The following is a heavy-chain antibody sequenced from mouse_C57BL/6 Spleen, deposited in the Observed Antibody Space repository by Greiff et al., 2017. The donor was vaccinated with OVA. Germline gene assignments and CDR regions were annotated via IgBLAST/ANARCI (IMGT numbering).Heavy chain of an antibody. CDR2: ISDGGSYT. CDR3: ARDQDYGSSYGYFDV. J-gene: IGHJ1*03. CDR1: GFTFSSYA. Sequence: EVKLMESGGGLVKPGGSLKLSCAASGFTFSSYAMSWVRQTPEKRLEWVATISDGGSYTYYPDNVKGRFTISRDNAKNNLYLQMSHLKSEDTAMYYGARDQDYGSSYGYFDVWGTGTTVTVSS. V-gene: IGHV5-4*01. D-gene: IGHD1-1*01.